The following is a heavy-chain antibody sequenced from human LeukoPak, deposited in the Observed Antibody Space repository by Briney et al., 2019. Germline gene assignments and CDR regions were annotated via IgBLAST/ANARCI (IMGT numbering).Heavy chain of an antibody. V-gene: IGHV1-2*02. CDR2: INPNSGGT. Sequence: GASVKVSCKASGYTFTGYYMHWVRQAPGQGLEWMGWINPNSGGTNYAQKFQGGVTMTRDTSISTAYMELSRLRSDDTAVYYCAREGGDGIVGALRGYMDVWGKGTTVTVSS. J-gene: IGHJ6*03. D-gene: IGHD1-26*01. CDR1: GYTFTGYY. CDR3: AREGGDGIVGALRGYMDV.